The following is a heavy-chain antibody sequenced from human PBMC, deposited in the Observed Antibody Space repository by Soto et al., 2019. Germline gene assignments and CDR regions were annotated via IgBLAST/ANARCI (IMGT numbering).Heavy chain of an antibody. CDR3: ARAKQLVRDYYYCMDV. J-gene: IGHJ6*02. CDR2: IIPIFGTA. Sequence: GASVKVSCKASGGTFSSYAISWVRQAPGQGLEWMGGIIPIFGTANYAQKFQGRVTITADKSTSTAYMELSSLRSEDTAVYYCARAKQLVRDYYYCMDVWCQGTTVTVSS. CDR1: GGTFSSYA. D-gene: IGHD6-13*01. V-gene: IGHV1-69*06.